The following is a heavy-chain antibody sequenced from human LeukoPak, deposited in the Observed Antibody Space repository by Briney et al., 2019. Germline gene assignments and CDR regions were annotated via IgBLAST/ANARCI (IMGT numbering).Heavy chain of an antibody. V-gene: IGHV1-8*01. CDR1: GYTFTSYD. Sequence: ASVKVSCKASGYTFTSYDINWVRQATGQGLEWMGRMNPNSGNTGYAQKFQGRVTMTRNTSISTAYMELSSLRSEDTAVYYCARVMVGYSYGYIPVPYYYGMDVWGQGTTVTVSS. J-gene: IGHJ6*02. CDR3: ARVMVGYSYGYIPVPYYYGMDV. D-gene: IGHD5-18*01. CDR2: MNPNSGNT.